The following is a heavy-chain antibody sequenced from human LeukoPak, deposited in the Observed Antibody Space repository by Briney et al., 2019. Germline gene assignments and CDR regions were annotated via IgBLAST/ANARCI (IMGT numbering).Heavy chain of an antibody. Sequence: GGSLRLSCAASGFTFSSYEMNWVGQAPGKGLEWVSYISSSGSTIYYANSVKGRFTISRDNAKNSLYLQMNSLRAEDTAVYYCAELGITMIGGVWGKGTTVTISS. CDR2: ISSSGSTI. CDR3: AELGITMIGGV. CDR1: GFTFSSYE. J-gene: IGHJ6*04. D-gene: IGHD3-10*02. V-gene: IGHV3-48*03.